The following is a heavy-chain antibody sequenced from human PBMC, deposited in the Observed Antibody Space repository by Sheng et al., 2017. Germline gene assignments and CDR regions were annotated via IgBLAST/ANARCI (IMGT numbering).Heavy chain of an antibody. J-gene: IGHJ5*02. Sequence: QVQLQESGPGLVKPSETLSLTCAVSGYSFSSGYYCGWIRQPPGKGLEWIGSIYHSGSTYYNPSLKSRVTISVDTSKNQFSLKLSSVTAADTAVYYCARGPDYYDTPELCWFDPWGQGTLVTVSS. D-gene: IGHD3-22*01. CDR2: IYHSGST. V-gene: IGHV4-38-2*01. CDR1: GYSFSSGYY. CDR3: ARGPDYYDTPELCWFDP.